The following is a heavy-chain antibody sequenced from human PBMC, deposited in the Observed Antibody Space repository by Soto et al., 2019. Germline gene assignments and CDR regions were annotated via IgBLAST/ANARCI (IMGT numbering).Heavy chain of an antibody. D-gene: IGHD3-16*01. CDR1: GGSTSSDNY. CDR3: AREGGESSDGLYYFDS. CDR2: IYYSGNT. V-gene: IGHV4-30-4*01. Sequence: SETLSLTCTVSGGSTSSDNYWSWIRQPPGKGLEWIGHIYYSGNTDYNPSLKSRLAISIDTSKNQFSLKLSSVTAADTAVYFCAREGGESSDGLYYFDSWGQGSLVTVS. J-gene: IGHJ4*02.